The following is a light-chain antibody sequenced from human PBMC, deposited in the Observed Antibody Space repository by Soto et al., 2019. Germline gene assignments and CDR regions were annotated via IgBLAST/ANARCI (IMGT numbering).Light chain of an antibody. CDR1: SNDVGTYHL. CDR2: EVS. Sequence: QSVLTQPASVSGSPGQSITISCTGTSNDVGTYHLVSWYQQHPGKAPKFMIYEVSKRPSGVSNRFSGSKSGNTASLTISGLQAEDEADYYCCSYAGSSTYVFGTGTKLTVL. J-gene: IGLJ1*01. V-gene: IGLV2-23*02. CDR3: CSYAGSSTYV.